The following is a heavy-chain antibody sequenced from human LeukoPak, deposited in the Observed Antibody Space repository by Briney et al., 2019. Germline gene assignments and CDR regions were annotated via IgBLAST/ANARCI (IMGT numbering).Heavy chain of an antibody. Sequence: VSVKVSCKTSGYTFNSYAFSWVRQAPGQGLEWMGWISAYNGNTNYAQKLQGRVTLTTDTSTNTAYMELRSLRSDDTAMYYCARDKGRVLDYYGSGSDYWGQGTLVTVSS. CDR1: GYTFNSYA. CDR2: ISAYNGNT. CDR3: ARDKGRVLDYYGSGSDY. D-gene: IGHD3-10*01. J-gene: IGHJ4*02. V-gene: IGHV1-18*04.